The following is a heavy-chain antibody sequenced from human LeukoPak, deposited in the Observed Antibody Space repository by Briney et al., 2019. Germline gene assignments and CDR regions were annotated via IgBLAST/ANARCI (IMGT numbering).Heavy chain of an antibody. CDR1: GYTFTGYY. D-gene: IGHD3-3*01. J-gene: IGHJ6*02. CDR2: INPNSGGT. Sequence: ASVKVSCKASGYTFTGYYMHWVRRAPGQGLEWMGWINPNSGGTNYAQKLQGRVTMTRDTSISTAYMELSRLRSDDTAVYYCARAHYDFWSGYYTYYYYGMDVWGQGTTVTVSS. V-gene: IGHV1-2*02. CDR3: ARAHYDFWSGYYTYYYYGMDV.